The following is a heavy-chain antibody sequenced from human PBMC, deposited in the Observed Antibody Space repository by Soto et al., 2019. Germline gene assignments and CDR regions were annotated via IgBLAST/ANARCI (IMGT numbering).Heavy chain of an antibody. CDR1: GGTFSSYA. CDR2: IIPIFGTA. D-gene: IGHD3-3*01. J-gene: IGHJ6*02. CDR3: ARAGFRDPPNDYYYGMDV. Sequence: ASVKVSCKASGGTFSSYAISWVRQAPGQGLEWMGGIIPIFGTANYAQKFQGRVTITADESTSTAYMELSSLRSEDTAVYYCARAGFRDPPNDYYYGMDVWGQGTTVTVSS. V-gene: IGHV1-69*13.